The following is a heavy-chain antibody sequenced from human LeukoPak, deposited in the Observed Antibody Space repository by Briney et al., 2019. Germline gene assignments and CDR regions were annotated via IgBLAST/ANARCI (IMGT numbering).Heavy chain of an antibody. CDR2: MNPNSGNT. D-gene: IGHD3-22*01. J-gene: IGHJ4*02. CDR1: GYTFTSYD. Sequence: ASVKVSCKASGYTFTSYDINWVRQATGQGLEWMGWMNPNSGNTGYAQKFQGRVTMTRNTSISTAYMELSSLRSEDTAVYYCMTYYDSSASRVDYWGQGTLVTVSS. V-gene: IGHV1-8*01. CDR3: MTYYDSSASRVDY.